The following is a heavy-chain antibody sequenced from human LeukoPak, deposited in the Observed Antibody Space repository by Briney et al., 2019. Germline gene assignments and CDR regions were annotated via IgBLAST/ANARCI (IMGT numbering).Heavy chain of an antibody. CDR3: ARGSKIAQRLDGFDM. CDR2: IWYDGSNK. V-gene: IGHV3-33*01. D-gene: IGHD2/OR15-2a*01. J-gene: IGHJ3*02. CDR1: GFTFSSYG. Sequence: GGSLRLSCAASGFTFSSYGMHWVRQAPGKGLEWVAVIWYDGSNKYYADSVKGRFTISRDNAKSSLYLQMDSLRVEDTALYYCARGSKIAQRLDGFDMWGQGTMVTVSS.